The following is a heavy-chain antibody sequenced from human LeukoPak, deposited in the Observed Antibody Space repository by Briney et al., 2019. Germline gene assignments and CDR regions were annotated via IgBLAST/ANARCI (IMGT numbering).Heavy chain of an antibody. V-gene: IGHV3-66*02. D-gene: IGHD5-18*01. CDR1: GFTVSSNY. J-gene: IGHJ6*02. CDR2: IYSGGST. CDR3: ARDPGYSYGSDYYYGMDV. Sequence: GGSLRLSCAASGFTVSSNYMSWVRQAPGKGLEWVSVIYSGGSTYYADSVKGRFTISRDNSKNTLYLQMNSLRAEDTAVYYCARDPGYSYGSDYYYGMDVWGQGTTVTVSS.